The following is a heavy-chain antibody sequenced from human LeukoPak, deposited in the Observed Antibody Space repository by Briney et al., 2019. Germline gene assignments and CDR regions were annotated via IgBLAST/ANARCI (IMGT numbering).Heavy chain of an antibody. CDR2: MNPNSGNT. CDR3: ARGFAKWLRHPGY. V-gene: IGHV1-8*01. CDR1: GYTFNSYY. D-gene: IGHD5-12*01. Sequence: ASVKVSCKASGYTFNSYYIHWVRQATGQGLEWMGWMNPNSGNTGYAQKFQGRVTMTRNTSISTAYMELSSLRSEDTAVYYCARGFAKWLRHPGYWGQGTLVTVSS. J-gene: IGHJ4*02.